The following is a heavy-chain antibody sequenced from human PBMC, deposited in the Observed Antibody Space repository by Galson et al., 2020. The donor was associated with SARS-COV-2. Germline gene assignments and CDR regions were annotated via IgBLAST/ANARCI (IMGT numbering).Heavy chain of an antibody. D-gene: IGHD3-3*01. CDR2: INGDGSAT. CDR3: ARELVTGAFLEWYYWLDP. J-gene: IGHJ5*02. Sequence: GESLKISCAASGFIFRSYWMHWVRQVPGKGLVWVARINGDGSATNYADSVKGRFTISRDNAKNTFYLEMNSLRADDTAVYYCARELVTGAFLEWYYWLDPWGQGTLVTVSS. V-gene: IGHV3-74*01. CDR1: GFIFRSYW.